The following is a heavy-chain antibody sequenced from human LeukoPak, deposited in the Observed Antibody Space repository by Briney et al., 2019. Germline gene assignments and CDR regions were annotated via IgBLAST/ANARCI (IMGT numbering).Heavy chain of an antibody. CDR3: ARWSTTGLDY. D-gene: IGHD4-11*01. V-gene: IGHV3-66*01. CDR1: GGSFSGYY. CDR2: IYSGGST. J-gene: IGHJ4*02. Sequence: ETLSLTCAVYGGSFSGYYWSWVRQAPGKGLEWVSVIYSGGSTYYADSVKGRFTISRDNSKNTLYLQMNSLRAEDTAVYYCARWSTTGLDYWGQGTLVTVSS.